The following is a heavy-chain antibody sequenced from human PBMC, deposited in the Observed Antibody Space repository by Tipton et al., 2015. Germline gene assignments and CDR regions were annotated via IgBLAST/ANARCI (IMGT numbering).Heavy chain of an antibody. CDR1: GGSISSYY. D-gene: IGHD6-13*01. Sequence: TLSLTCTVSGGSISSYYWSWIRQPPGKGLEWIGYIYYIGNTNYNPSLKSRVTISVDTSKNQFSLKLNSVTAADTAVYNCARGTAAAGTFWFDPWGQGTLVTVSS. J-gene: IGHJ5*02. V-gene: IGHV4-59*12. CDR3: ARGTAAAGTFWFDP. CDR2: IYYIGNT.